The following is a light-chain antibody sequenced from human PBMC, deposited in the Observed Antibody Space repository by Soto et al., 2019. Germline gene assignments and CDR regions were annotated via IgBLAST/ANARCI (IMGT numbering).Light chain of an antibody. V-gene: IGKV3-20*01. CDR2: AAS. Sequence: EIVLTQSPGTLSLSPGERATLSCRASQSVTSSYLAWYQQKPGQAPRLLMYAASSRATGIPDRFSGSGSGTDFTLTISRLEAEDFAVYYCQQYGSSPWTFGQGTKVEIK. CDR1: QSVTSSY. J-gene: IGKJ1*01. CDR3: QQYGSSPWT.